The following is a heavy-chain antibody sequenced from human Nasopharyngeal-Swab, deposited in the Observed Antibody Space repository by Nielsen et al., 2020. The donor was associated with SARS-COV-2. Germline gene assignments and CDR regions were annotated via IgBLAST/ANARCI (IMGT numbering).Heavy chain of an antibody. CDR1: GFTFNTYA. Sequence: GGSLRLSCSASGFTFNTYAMHWVRQAPGKGLEYVSFVSSNGGSTDYADSVKGRFTISRDNSKNTLYLQMSSLRAEDTAVYYCVKPGYSSGWYRRGFYFDYWGQGILVAGSS. D-gene: IGHD6-19*01. J-gene: IGHJ4*02. V-gene: IGHV3-64D*08. CDR3: VKPGYSSGWYRRGFYFDY. CDR2: VSSNGGST.